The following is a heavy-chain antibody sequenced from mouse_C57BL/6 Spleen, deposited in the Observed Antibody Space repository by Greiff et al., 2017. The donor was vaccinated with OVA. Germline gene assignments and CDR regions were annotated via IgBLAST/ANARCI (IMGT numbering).Heavy chain of an antibody. CDR1: GYTFTSYW. CDR3: ASLPIYYDADYAMDY. Sequence: QVQLQQPGTELVKPGASVKLSCKASGYTFTSYWMHWVKQRPGQGLAWIGNINPSNGGTNYNEKFKSKATLTVDKSSSTAYMQLSSLTSEDSAVYYCASLPIYYDADYAMDYWGQGTSVTVAS. J-gene: IGHJ4*01. CDR2: INPSNGGT. D-gene: IGHD2-4*01. V-gene: IGHV1-53*01.